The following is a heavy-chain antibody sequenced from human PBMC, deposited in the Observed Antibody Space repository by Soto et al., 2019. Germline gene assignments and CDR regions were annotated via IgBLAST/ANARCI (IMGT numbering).Heavy chain of an antibody. CDR3: ARAEHFGVANQDDY. J-gene: IGHJ4*02. Sequence: ASVKVSCKASGYTFTSYAMHWVRQAPGQRLEWMGWINAGNGNTKYSQKFQGRVTITRDTSASTAYMELSSLRSEDTAVYYCARAEHFGVANQDDYWGQGTLVTVSS. V-gene: IGHV1-3*01. CDR2: INAGNGNT. D-gene: IGHD3-3*01. CDR1: GYTFTSYA.